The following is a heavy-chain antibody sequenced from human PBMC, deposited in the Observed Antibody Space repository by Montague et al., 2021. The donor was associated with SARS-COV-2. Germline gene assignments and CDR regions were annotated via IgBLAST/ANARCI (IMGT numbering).Heavy chain of an antibody. CDR2: IYYIGST. V-gene: IGHV4-59*01. J-gene: IGHJ3*02. CDR1: GGSISSYH. D-gene: IGHD5-18*01. CDR3: ARGSYGPDAVDI. Sequence: SETLSLTCTVSGGSISSYHRSWIRQPPGKGLEWIGFIYYIGSTNYNPSLKSRVTISLDTSKNQFSLKLNSVTAADTAVYYCARGSYGPDAVDIWGQGTMVTVSS.